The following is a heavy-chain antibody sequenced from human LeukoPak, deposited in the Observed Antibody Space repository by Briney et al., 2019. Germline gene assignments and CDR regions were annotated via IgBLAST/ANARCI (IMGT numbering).Heavy chain of an antibody. V-gene: IGHV3-7*01. J-gene: IGHJ1*01. D-gene: IGHD3-3*01. Sequence: GGSLRVSCAASGFTFISYWMSGGRQAPGKGREWVANIKQDGSEKYYVDSVKGRVTISRDNAKNSLYLQMNSLRAEDTAVYYCARAAHYDFWSGPPEYWGQGPLVTVSS. CDR1: GFTFISYW. CDR2: IKQDGSEK. CDR3: ARAAHYDFWSGPPEY.